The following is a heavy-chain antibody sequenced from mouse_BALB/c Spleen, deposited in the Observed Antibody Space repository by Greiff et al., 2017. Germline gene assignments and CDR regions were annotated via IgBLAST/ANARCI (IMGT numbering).Heavy chain of an antibody. V-gene: IGHV7-1*02. CDR3: AREYGSRYFDY. CDR2: SRNKANDYTT. Sequence: EVKLMESGGGLVQPGGSLRLSCATSGFTFSDFYMEWVRQPPGKRLEWIAASRNKANDYTTEYSASVKGRFIVSRDTSQSILYLQMNALRAEDTAIYYCAREYGSRYFDYWGQGTTLTVSS. D-gene: IGHD1-1*01. J-gene: IGHJ2*01. CDR1: GFTFSDFY.